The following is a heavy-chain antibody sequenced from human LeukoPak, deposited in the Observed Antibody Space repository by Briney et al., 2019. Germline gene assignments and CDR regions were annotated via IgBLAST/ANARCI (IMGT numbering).Heavy chain of an antibody. CDR2: IYSGGTT. CDR3: AKTHRYSSTWLDY. Sequence: PGGSLRLSCAASGFTVSTNCMTWVRQAPGKGLEWVSTIYSGGTTYYADSVMGRFTISRDNSKNTLYLQMNSLRAEDTAVYYCAKTHRYSSTWLDYWGQGTLVTVSS. J-gene: IGHJ4*02. CDR1: GFTVSTNC. V-gene: IGHV3-53*01. D-gene: IGHD6-13*01.